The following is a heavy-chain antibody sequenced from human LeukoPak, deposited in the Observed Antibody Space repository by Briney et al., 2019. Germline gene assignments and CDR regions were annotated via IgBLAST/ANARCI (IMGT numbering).Heavy chain of an antibody. CDR1: GYTFTGYY. V-gene: IGHV1-2*02. CDR2: INPNSGGT. CDR3: ARGREDYYYYMDV. Sequence: ASVKVSCKASGYTFTGYYMHWVRQAPGQGLEWMGWINPNSGGTNYAQKFQGRVTMTRDTSISTAYMELSRLRSADTAVYYCARGREDYYYYMDVWGKGTTVTVSS. J-gene: IGHJ6*03.